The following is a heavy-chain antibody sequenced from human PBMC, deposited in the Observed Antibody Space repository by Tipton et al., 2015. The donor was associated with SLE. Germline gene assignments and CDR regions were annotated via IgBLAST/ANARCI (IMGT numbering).Heavy chain of an antibody. CDR3: ARGSRYSGYDYPYYFDY. V-gene: IGHV4-38-2*01. Sequence: LRLSCAVSDYSISSGYFWGWIRQPPGKGLEWIGNIHHSGSTYYNPSLKSRLTMSVDTSKNQFSLKLSSVTAADTAVYYCARGSRYSGYDYPYYFDYWGQGTLVTVSS. CDR1: DYSISSGYF. J-gene: IGHJ4*02. D-gene: IGHD5-12*01. CDR2: IHHSGST.